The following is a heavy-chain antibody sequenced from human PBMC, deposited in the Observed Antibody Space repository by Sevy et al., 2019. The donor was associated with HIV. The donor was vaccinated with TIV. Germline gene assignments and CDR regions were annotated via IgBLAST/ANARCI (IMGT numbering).Heavy chain of an antibody. CDR1: GGSISSYY. J-gene: IGHJ6*03. CDR2: IYYSGST. V-gene: IGHV4-59*01. D-gene: IGHD3-10*01. CDR3: VRGERTHGSGSYYYYYYYYYMDV. Sequence: SETLSLTCTVSGGSISSYYWSWIRQPPGKGLEWIGYIYYSGSTNYNPSLKSRVTISVDTSKNQFSLKLSSVTAADTAVYYCVRGERTHGSGSYYYYYYYYYMDVWGKGTTVTVSS.